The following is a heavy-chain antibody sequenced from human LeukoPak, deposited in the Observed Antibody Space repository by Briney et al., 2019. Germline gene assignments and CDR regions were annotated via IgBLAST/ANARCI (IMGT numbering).Heavy chain of an antibody. D-gene: IGHD7-27*01. CDR3: ARAAAELMGTTPFDY. J-gene: IGHJ4*02. CDR1: GGSISSSSYY. V-gene: IGHV4-39*07. CDR2: IYYSGST. Sequence: SETLSLTCTVSGGSISSSSYYWGWIRQPPGKGLEWIGSIYYSGSTYYNPSLKSRVTISVDTSKNQFSLKLSSVTAADTAVYYCARAAAELMGTTPFDYWGQGTLVTVSS.